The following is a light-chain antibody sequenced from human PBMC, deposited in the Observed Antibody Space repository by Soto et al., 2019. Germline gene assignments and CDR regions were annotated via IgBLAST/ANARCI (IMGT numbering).Light chain of an antibody. CDR1: QDINTY. CDR3: QQRKSYPIT. CDR2: AAS. J-gene: IGKJ5*01. V-gene: IGKV1-9*01. Sequence: DIKLTQSPSFLSASVGDIVTITCRASQDINTYLAWYQQKPGKAPKLLIFAASTLQNGVPSRFSGSGSGTEFTVKITSLQPEDCATYYCQQRKSYPITFGQGTRLEIK.